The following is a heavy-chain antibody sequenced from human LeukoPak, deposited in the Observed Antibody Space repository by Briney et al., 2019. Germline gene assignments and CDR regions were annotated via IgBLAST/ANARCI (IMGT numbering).Heavy chain of an antibody. D-gene: IGHD2-15*01. J-gene: IGHJ5*02. Sequence: PSETLSLTCTVSGGSISSYYWSWIRQPAGKGLEWIGRIYTSGSTNYNPSLKSRVTMSVDTSKNQFSLKLSSVTAADTAVYYCAREVVVAPTPGNWFDPWGQGTLVTVSS. CDR3: AREVVVAPTPGNWFDP. V-gene: IGHV4-4*07. CDR1: GGSISSYY. CDR2: IYTSGST.